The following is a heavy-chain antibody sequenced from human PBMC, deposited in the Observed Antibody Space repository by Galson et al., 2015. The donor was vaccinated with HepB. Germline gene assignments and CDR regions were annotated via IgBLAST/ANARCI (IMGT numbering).Heavy chain of an antibody. CDR3: ARGPHIYYGMDV. CDR2: IDPGDSYT. V-gene: IGHV5-10-1*01. D-gene: IGHD2-21*01. Sequence: QSGAEVKKPGESLRISCKGSGYSFTSYWISWVRQMPGKGLEWMGRIDPGDSYTNYSPSFQGHVTISADKSISTAYLQWSSLEASDTAMYYCARGPHIYYGMDVWGQGTTVTVSS. CDR1: GYSFTSYW. J-gene: IGHJ6*02.